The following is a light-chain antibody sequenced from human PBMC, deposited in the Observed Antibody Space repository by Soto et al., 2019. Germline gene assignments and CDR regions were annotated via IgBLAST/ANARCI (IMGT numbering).Light chain of an antibody. CDR1: QALSNY. Sequence: IQLTQSPSVLSASVGDTVTITCRASQALSNYLAWYQQKPGKAPDLLIYSASTLQSGVPSRFSGSGSETEFSLTIRALQPEDFATYYCQQLSRYPLTFGGGTKVDNK. CDR2: SAS. CDR3: QQLSRYPLT. V-gene: IGKV1-9*01. J-gene: IGKJ4*01.